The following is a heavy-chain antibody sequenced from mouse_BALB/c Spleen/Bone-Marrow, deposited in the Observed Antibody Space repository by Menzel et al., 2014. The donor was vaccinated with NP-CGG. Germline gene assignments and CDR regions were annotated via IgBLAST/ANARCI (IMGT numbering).Heavy chain of an antibody. V-gene: IGHV14-3*02. CDR1: GFNIKDTY. CDR3: ARWDDYASDY. J-gene: IGHJ2*01. Sequence: VQLQQPGADLVKPGASVKLSCTPSGFNIKDTYMHWVKQRPEQGLEWIGRIDPANGNTKYDPKFQGKATITADTSSNTAYLQLSSLTSEDTAVYYCARWDDYASDYRGQGTTLTVSS. CDR2: IDPANGNT. D-gene: IGHD2-4*01.